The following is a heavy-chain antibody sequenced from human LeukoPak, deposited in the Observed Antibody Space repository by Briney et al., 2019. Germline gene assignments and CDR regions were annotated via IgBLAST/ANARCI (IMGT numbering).Heavy chain of an antibody. V-gene: IGHV3-23*01. Sequence: GSLRLSCAASGFTFSSYAMSWVRQAPGRGLEWVSGISDSGGKTHYADSVKGRFTISRDNSKNTLYLQMNSLRAEDTAVYYCARGASGPNDYWGQGTLVTVSS. D-gene: IGHD3-10*01. CDR3: ARGASGPNDY. CDR2: ISDSGGKT. J-gene: IGHJ4*02. CDR1: GFTFSSYA.